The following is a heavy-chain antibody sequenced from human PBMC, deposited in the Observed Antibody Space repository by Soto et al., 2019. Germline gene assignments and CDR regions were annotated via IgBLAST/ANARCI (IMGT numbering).Heavy chain of an antibody. CDR1: GGSLSSYY. CDR3: GSVRPSGYVLS. Sequence: SETLSLTCTVSGGSLSSYYWTWIRQSPGKGLEWIGYVYFSGNTNYNPSLKSRVTISIDTSKNQFSLRLASVTAADTSFYYCGSVRPSGYVLSWRQGTLVTVS. J-gene: IGHJ5*02. CDR2: VYFSGNT. V-gene: IGHV4-59*01. D-gene: IGHD6-25*01.